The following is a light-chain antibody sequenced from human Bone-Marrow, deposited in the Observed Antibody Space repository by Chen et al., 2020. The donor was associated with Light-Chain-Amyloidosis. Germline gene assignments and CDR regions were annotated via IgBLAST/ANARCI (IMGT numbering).Light chain of an antibody. CDR3: EKYYRIPVT. CDR1: QSVLYSSNNKNY. CDR2: WAS. J-gene: IGKJ3*01. V-gene: IGKV4-1*01. Sequence: DILMSQFPDSLAVSLGERATINCKSSQSVLYSSNNKNYLAWYQQNPGQPPKLLISWASTRESGVPVRYIGIGSGTYFTLTISNLQAEDVSVYYCEKYYRIPVTFGPGTKVD.